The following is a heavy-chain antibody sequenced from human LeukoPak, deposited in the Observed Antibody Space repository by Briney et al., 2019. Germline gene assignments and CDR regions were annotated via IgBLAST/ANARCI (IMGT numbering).Heavy chain of an antibody. CDR1: GGTFSSYA. V-gene: IGHV1-69*13. CDR2: IIPIFGTA. J-gene: IGHJ5*02. CDR3: ASNTCSGGSCYRGYNWFDP. D-gene: IGHD2-15*01. Sequence: SVKVSCKASGGTFSSYAISWVRQAPGQGLEWMGGIIPIFGTANYAQKFQGRVTITADESTSTAYMELSSLRSEDTAVYYCASNTCSGGSCYRGYNWFDPWGQGTLVTVSS.